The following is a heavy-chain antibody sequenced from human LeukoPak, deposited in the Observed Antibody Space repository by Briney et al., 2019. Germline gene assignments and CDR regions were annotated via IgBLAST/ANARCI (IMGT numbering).Heavy chain of an antibody. J-gene: IGHJ5*02. V-gene: IGHV3-23*01. CDR1: GFTFSSYA. D-gene: IGHD3-10*01. CDR2: ISGSGGST. Sequence: PGGSLGLSCAASGFTFSSYAMSWVRQAPGKGLEWVSAISGSGGSTYYADSVKGRFTISRDNSKNTLYLQMNSLRAEDTAVYYCAKGQKYYYGSGSPNWFDPWGQGTLVTVSS. CDR3: AKGQKYYYGSGSPNWFDP.